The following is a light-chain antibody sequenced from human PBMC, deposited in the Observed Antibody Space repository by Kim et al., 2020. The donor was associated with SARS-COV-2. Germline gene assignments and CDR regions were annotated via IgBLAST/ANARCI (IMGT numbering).Light chain of an antibody. CDR2: DVS. Sequence: QSALTQPASVSGSPGQSITISCTGTSNDIGDYNYVSWCQHHPGKAPELLVFDVSKRPSRISNRFSGSKSGNTASLTISGLQAEDEADYYCSSYTSTDAYVFGTGTKVTVL. CDR1: SNDIGDYNY. CDR3: SSYTSTDAYV. J-gene: IGLJ1*01. V-gene: IGLV2-14*03.